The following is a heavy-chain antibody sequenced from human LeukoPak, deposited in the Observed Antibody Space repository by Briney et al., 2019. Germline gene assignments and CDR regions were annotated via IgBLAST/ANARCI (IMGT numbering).Heavy chain of an antibody. CDR1: GFTFSNAW. CDR3: TTEEQWLVSLGY. Sequence: PGGSLRLSCAASGFTFSNAWMSWVRQAPGKGLEWVGRIKSKTDGGTTDYAAPVKGRLTISRDDSKNTLYLQMNSLKTEDTAVYYCTTEEQWLVSLGYWGQGTLVTVSS. CDR2: IKSKTDGGTT. J-gene: IGHJ4*02. V-gene: IGHV3-15*01. D-gene: IGHD6-19*01.